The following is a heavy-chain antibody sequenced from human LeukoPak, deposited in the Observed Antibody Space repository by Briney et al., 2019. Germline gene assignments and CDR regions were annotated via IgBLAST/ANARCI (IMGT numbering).Heavy chain of an antibody. Sequence: SETLSLTCTVSGGSISSSSYYWGWIRQPPGKGLEWIGSIYYSGSTYYNPSLKSRVTISVDTSKNQFSLKLSSVTAADTAVYYCARGGVYYDSSGLIGWFDPWGQGTLVTVSS. CDR1: GGSISSSSYY. J-gene: IGHJ5*02. V-gene: IGHV4-39*07. CDR3: ARGGVYYDSSGLIGWFDP. D-gene: IGHD3-22*01. CDR2: IYYSGST.